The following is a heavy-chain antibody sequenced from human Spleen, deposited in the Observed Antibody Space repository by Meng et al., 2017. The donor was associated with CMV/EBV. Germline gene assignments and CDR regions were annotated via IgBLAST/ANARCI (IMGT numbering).Heavy chain of an antibody. J-gene: IGHJ3*01. V-gene: IGHV3-21*01. CDR1: GFTFSVYS. Sequence: GGSLRLSCAASGFTFSVYSVNWVRQAPGKGLEWVSSISSSSSFIYYADSVKGRFTISRDNAKNSLYLQMNGLRVEDTAVYYCARESSSSFVLDVWGQGTMVTVSS. CDR2: ISSSSSFI. D-gene: IGHD6-6*01. CDR3: ARESSSSFVLDV.